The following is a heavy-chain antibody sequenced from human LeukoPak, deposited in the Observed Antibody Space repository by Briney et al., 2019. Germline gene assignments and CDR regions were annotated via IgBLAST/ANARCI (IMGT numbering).Heavy chain of an antibody. D-gene: IGHD2/OR15-2a*01. J-gene: IGHJ6*03. CDR2: INHSGST. V-gene: IGHV4-34*01. CDR3: ARQNLYYYMDV. CDR1: GGSFSGYY. Sequence: SETLSLTCAVYGGSFSGYYWSWIRQPPGKGLEWIGEINHSGSTNYNPSLKSRVTISVDTSKNQFSLKLSSVTAADTAVYYCARQNLYYYMDVWGKGTTVTVSS.